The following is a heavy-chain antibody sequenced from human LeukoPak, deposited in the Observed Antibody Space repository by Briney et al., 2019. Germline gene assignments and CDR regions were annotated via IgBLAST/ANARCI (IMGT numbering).Heavy chain of an antibody. J-gene: IGHJ4*02. D-gene: IGHD1-14*01. CDR1: GGSISSSSHY. Sequence: SETLSLTCTVSGGSISSSSHYWGWIRQPPGKGLGWIGSMEYGGSTYHNPSRKSRVTISVDTSKNQFSLKLSSVPAADTAVYYCATTTIRLDYWGQGTLVTVSS. CDR2: MEYGGST. CDR3: ATTTIRLDY. V-gene: IGHV4-39*07.